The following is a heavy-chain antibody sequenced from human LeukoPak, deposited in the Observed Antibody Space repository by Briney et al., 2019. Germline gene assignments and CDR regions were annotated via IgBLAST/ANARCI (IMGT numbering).Heavy chain of an antibody. CDR2: IYSGGST. CDR1: RFTVTSNY. D-gene: IGHD5-18*01. V-gene: IGHV3-53*01. CDR3: ARGYSYGYYY. J-gene: IGHJ4*02. Sequence: GGSLRLSCAASRFTVTSNYMSWVRQAPGKGLEWVSVIYSGGSTYYADSVKGRFTISRDNSKNTLYLQMNSLRAEDTAVYYCARGYSYGYYYWGQGTLVTVSS.